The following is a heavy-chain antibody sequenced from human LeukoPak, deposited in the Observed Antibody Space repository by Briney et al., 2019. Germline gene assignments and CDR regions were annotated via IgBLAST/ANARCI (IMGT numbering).Heavy chain of an antibody. CDR3: ARGDDSSGQGY. D-gene: IGHD3-22*01. CDR2: IHTSGGT. J-gene: IGHJ4*02. CDR1: GVPISGYY. Sequence: PSETLSLTCTVSGVPISGYYWSWIRQPAGKGLEWIGRIHTSGGTNYNPSLKSRVTMSVDTSKNQFSVKLSSVTAADTAVYYCARGDDSSGQGYWGQGTLVTVSS. V-gene: IGHV4-4*07.